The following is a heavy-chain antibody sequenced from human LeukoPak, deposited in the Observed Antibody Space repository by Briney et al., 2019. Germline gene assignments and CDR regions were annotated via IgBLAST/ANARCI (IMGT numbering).Heavy chain of an antibody. V-gene: IGHV3-11*04. Sequence: PGGSLRLSCAASGFTCSDYYMSWLRQAPGKGLQWISYISSSGATTYYADSVKGRFAISRDNTKNSLYLQMNSLRAEDTAVYYCARHFMITFGGVVVMRHAFDIWGQGTMVTVSS. CDR3: ARHFMITFGGVVVMRHAFDI. D-gene: IGHD3-16*02. CDR1: GFTCSDYY. J-gene: IGHJ3*02. CDR2: ISSSGATT.